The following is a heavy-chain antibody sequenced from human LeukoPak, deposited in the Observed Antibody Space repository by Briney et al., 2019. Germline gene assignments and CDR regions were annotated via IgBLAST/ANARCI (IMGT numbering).Heavy chain of an antibody. CDR3: AKEEAVAGPFDY. J-gene: IGHJ4*02. Sequence: GGSLRLSCAASGFTFSNYGMTWVRQAPGKGLEWVSAISGSAGSTYYAASVKGRFTISRDNSKNTLYLQMDSLRAEDTAVYYCAKEEAVAGPFDYWGQGTLVTVSS. CDR1: GFTFSNYG. V-gene: IGHV3-23*01. CDR2: ISGSAGST. D-gene: IGHD6-19*01.